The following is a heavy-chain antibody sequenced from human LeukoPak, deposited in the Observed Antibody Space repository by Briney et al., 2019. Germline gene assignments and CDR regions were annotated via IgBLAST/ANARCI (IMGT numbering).Heavy chain of an antibody. Sequence: GGSLRLSCTVSGFIFSDSAIHWVRQAAGKGLEWVGRIRSKANSDETAYAASVKGRFTISRDDSKDTAYLQMHSLKPEDTAVYHCTSPAPDFGFWGGYYSVWGRGAQVTVSS. J-gene: IGHJ4*01. CDR1: GFIFSDSA. V-gene: IGHV3-73*01. CDR2: IRSKANSDET. CDR3: TSPAPDFGFWGGYYSV. D-gene: IGHD3-3*01.